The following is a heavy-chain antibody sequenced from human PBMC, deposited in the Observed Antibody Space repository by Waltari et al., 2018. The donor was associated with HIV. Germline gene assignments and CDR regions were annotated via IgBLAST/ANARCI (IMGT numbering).Heavy chain of an antibody. J-gene: IGHJ4*02. Sequence: QVQLVQSGTEVRNPGASVTVACRTSGYTFGAYNLHWVRQAPGEGFEWVGWVNPGNGDTDYAQKFQGWVTMTKGTSSNTVYLTLNRLRSGDMAIYYCSRSESSTWANLDFWGQGTLVSVSS. CDR1: GYTFGAYN. D-gene: IGHD3-10*01. CDR3: SRSESSTWANLDF. CDR2: VNPGNGDT. V-gene: IGHV1-2*04.